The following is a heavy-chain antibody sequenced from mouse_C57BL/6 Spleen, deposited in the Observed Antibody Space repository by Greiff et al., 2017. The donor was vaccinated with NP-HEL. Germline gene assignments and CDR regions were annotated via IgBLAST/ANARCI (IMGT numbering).Heavy chain of an antibody. CDR3: ARGYDEGAWFAY. Sequence: QVQLQQPGAELVKPGASVKMSCKASGYTFTSYWITWVKQRPGQGLEWIGDIYPGSGSTNYNEQFKSKATLTVDTSSSTAYMQLSSLTSEDSAVYYCARGYDEGAWFAYWGQGTLVTVSA. V-gene: IGHV1-55*01. D-gene: IGHD2-2*01. CDR2: IYPGSGST. J-gene: IGHJ3*01. CDR1: GYTFTSYW.